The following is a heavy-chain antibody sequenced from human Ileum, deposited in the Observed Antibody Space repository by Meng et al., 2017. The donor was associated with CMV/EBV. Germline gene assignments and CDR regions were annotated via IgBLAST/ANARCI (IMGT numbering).Heavy chain of an antibody. V-gene: IGHV3-23*01. J-gene: IGHJ4*02. CDR3: AKQEKYTNGWPFDY. CDR2: IRNGEDTT. Sequence: GESLKISCAASGFTFSNAWMSWVRQAPGQGLEWVSAIRNGEDTTYYADSVKGRFTISRDSSKNTLFLQMNSLRADDTAIYYCAKQEKYTNGWPFDYWGQGTLVTVSS. CDR1: GFTFSNAW. D-gene: IGHD6-19*01.